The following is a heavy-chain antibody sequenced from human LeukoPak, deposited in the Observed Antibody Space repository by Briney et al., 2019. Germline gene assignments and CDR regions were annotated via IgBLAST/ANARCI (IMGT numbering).Heavy chain of an antibody. CDR1: GFSFSSYW. J-gene: IGHJ4*02. D-gene: IGHD2-21*02. CDR2: IQYDGSTT. CDR3: ARGGLLFPYY. V-gene: IGHV3-74*01. Sequence: PGGSLRLSCAASGFSFSSYWMHWVRQAPGKGLVWVARIQYDGSTTNYADSVKGRFTISRDNAKKTLYVQMNSLRAEDTAVYYCARGGLLFPYYWGQGTLVTVSS.